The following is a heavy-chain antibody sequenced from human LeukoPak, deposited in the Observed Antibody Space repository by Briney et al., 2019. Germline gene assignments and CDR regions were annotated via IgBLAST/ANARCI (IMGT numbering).Heavy chain of an antibody. V-gene: IGHV1-24*01. CDR3: APDWTRSSSGWYSFDY. CDR2: FYPEDGET. Sequence: ASVKVSCKGSGYTLTELSIHWVRQAPGKGLEWMGGFYPEDGETIYAQKVQGRVTMTEDTSTYTAYMELSSLRSEDTAVYYCAPDWTRSSSGWYSFDYWGQGTLVTVSS. J-gene: IGHJ4*02. CDR1: GYTLTELS. D-gene: IGHD6-13*01.